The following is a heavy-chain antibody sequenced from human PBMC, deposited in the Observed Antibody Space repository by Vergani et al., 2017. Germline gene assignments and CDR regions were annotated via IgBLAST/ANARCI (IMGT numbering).Heavy chain of an antibody. V-gene: IGHV3-30-3*01. CDR3: AGANTGPTRYYYYMDV. Sequence: QVQLVESGGGVVQSGRSLRLSCAASGITFSSYAMHWVRQAPGKGLEWVAVISFDGSNKYYADSVKGRFTISRDNSKNTLYLQMNSLRAEDTAVYYCAGANTGPTRYYYYMDVWGQGTTVTVSS. CDR1: GITFSSYA. D-gene: IGHD2-8*02. J-gene: IGHJ6*03. CDR2: ISFDGSNK.